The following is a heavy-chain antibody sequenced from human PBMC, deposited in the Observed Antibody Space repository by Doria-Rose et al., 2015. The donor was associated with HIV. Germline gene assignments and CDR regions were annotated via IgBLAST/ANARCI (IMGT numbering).Heavy chain of an antibody. CDR1: GGSFSGYY. CDR2: INHSGST. V-gene: IGHV4-34*01. CDR3: ARGLLRGGWNDVDYYYGMDV. J-gene: IGHJ6*02. D-gene: IGHD1-1*01. Sequence: QVQLQESDAGLVKPSETLSLTCAVFGGSFSGYYWSWIRQPPGKGLEWIGEINHSGSTNYKTSIKSRVTISVDTPKNLFSMKLSSVTAADTAVYYCARGLLRGGWNDVDYYYGMDVWGQGTTVTVSS.